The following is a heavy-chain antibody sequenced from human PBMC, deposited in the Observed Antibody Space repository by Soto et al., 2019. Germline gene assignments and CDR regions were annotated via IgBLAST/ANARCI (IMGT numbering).Heavy chain of an antibody. Sequence: QVQLVQSGAEVKKPESSVKVSCKAPGGTFSTYAISWVRQAPGQGLEWMGGIIPMFGTANYAQRFQDRVTITADESTNTVYMELSSLRSEDTAVYFCASGIQLWLRRINNGYSGWGQGTLGTGSS. CDR2: IIPMFGTA. D-gene: IGHD5-18*01. CDR3: ASGIQLWLRRINNGYSG. CDR1: GGTFSTYA. V-gene: IGHV1-69*12. J-gene: IGHJ4*02.